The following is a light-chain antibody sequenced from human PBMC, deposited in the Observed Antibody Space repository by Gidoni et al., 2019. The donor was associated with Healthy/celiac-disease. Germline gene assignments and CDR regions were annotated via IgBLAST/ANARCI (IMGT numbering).Light chain of an antibody. Sequence: EIELTPSPATLSLSPGERATLSCRASQSVSSSYLAWYQQKPGHAPRLLNYGSSTRATGIPDRISGSGSGTDFTPTSSRLEPEDFAVYYCQHYGRSPTFGQGTKVEIK. CDR3: QHYGRSPT. CDR2: GSS. J-gene: IGKJ1*01. CDR1: QSVSSSY. V-gene: IGKV3-20*01.